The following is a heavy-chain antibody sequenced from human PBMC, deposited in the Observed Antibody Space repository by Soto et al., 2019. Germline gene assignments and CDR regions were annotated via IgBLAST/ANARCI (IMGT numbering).Heavy chain of an antibody. CDR2: ISYDGSNK. D-gene: IGHD3-3*01. CDR3: ASSLEWLLDYYYYGIDV. Sequence: GGSLRLSCAASGFTFSSYAMHWVRQAPGKGLEWVAVISYDGSNKYYADSVKGRFTISRDNSKNTLYLQMNSLRAEDTAVYYCASSLEWLLDYYYYGIDVWGQGTTVTVSS. J-gene: IGHJ6*02. CDR1: GFTFSSYA. V-gene: IGHV3-30-3*01.